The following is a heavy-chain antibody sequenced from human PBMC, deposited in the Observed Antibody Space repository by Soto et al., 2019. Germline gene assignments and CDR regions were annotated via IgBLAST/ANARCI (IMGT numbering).Heavy chain of an antibody. J-gene: IGHJ6*02. V-gene: IGHV4-30-4*01. CDR1: GASXXXXAYY. CDR2: IFHSGSA. Sequence: SETLALTFTVSGASXXXXAYYWSWVRQPPGKGLEWIGYIFHSGSAYYNPSLKSRVTISVDTSKNQFSLKLTSVTAADTAVFYCARYTFGHDREYHYAMDVWGQGTTVTVS. CDR3: ARYTFGHDREYHYAMDV. D-gene: IGHD3-10*02.